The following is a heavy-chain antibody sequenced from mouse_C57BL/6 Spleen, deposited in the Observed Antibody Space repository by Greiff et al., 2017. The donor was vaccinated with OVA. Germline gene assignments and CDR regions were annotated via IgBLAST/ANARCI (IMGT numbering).Heavy chain of an antibody. CDR1: GFTFSDYG. Sequence: EVKVEESGGGLVKPGGSLKLSCAASGFTFSDYGMHWVRQAPGKGLEWVAYISSGSSTIYYADTVKGRFTISRDNAKTTLILQMTSLRSEDTAMYYCARGLSWFAYWGQGTLVTVSA. CDR2: ISSGSSTI. J-gene: IGHJ3*01. V-gene: IGHV5-17*01. CDR3: ARGLSWFAY.